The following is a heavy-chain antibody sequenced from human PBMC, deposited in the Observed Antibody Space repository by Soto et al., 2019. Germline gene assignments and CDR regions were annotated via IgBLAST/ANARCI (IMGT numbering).Heavy chain of an antibody. D-gene: IGHD4-17*01. CDR3: AASGDSPSEGYYYYGMDV. CDR2: ISGSGGST. J-gene: IGHJ6*02. Sequence: PGGSLRLSWAASRLAFSNYAITWVRQAPGKGLGWVSAISGSGGSTYHADAEKGRFTIARNNSKNTQFLQMNSVRAEDTAVYYCAASGDSPSEGYYYYGMDVWGQGTTVTVSS. V-gene: IGHV3-23*01. CDR1: RLAFSNYA.